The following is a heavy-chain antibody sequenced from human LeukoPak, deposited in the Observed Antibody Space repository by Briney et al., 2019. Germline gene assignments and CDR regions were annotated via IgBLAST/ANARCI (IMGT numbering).Heavy chain of an antibody. CDR3: AKGRIMITFGGVIPNDAFDI. CDR2: ISGSGGST. J-gene: IGHJ3*02. V-gene: IGHV3-23*01. Sequence: GGSLRLSCAASGFTFSSYAMSWVRQAPGKGLEWVSAISGSGGSTYYADSVKGRFTISRDNSKNTLYLQMNSLRAEDTAVYYCAKGRIMITFGGVIPNDAFDIWGQGTMVTVPS. CDR1: GFTFSSYA. D-gene: IGHD3-16*02.